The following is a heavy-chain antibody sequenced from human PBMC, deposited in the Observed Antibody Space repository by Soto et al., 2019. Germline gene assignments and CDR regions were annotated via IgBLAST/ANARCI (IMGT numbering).Heavy chain of an antibody. D-gene: IGHD3-10*01. V-gene: IGHV2-5*02. CDR2: IYWDYDE. CDR3: AHSRNLITEDAQVGDFDY. Sequence: QITLKESGPTQVKPTQTLTLTCSFSGFSLNTDGGGVGWVRQPPGEALEWLALIYWDYDERYSPSLKTRLTITKDPSKNQVVLIMTNMDPVDTATYYCAHSRNLITEDAQVGDFDYWGQGTLVTVSS. J-gene: IGHJ4*02. CDR1: GFSLNTDGGG.